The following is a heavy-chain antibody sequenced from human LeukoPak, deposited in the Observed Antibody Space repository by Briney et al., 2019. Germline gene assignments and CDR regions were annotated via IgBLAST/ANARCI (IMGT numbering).Heavy chain of an antibody. CDR3: AKRGVVIRVILVGFHKEANYFDS. CDR2: ISGSGGRA. J-gene: IGHJ4*02. Sequence: GGSLRLSCAVSGITLSNYGMSWVRQAPGKGLEWVAGISGSGGRANYADSVKGRFTISRDNPKNTLYLQMNSLRAEDTAVYFCAKRGVVIRVILVGFHKEANYFDSWGQGVLVTVSS. CDR1: GITLSNYG. V-gene: IGHV3-23*01. D-gene: IGHD3-22*01.